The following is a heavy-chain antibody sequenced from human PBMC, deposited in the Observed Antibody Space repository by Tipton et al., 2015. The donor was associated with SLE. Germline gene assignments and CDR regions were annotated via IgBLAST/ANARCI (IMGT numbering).Heavy chain of an antibody. J-gene: IGHJ4*02. CDR1: GGSISSNY. Sequence: GLVKPSETLSLTCSVSGGSISSNYWSWIRQPAGKGLEWIGYIYTSGSTNSNPSLKSRVTISVDTSKNQLSLKMTSVTAADTAVYYCARRDSSSWSPIDFWGQGTLVTVSS. CDR3: ARRDSSSWSPIDF. V-gene: IGHV4-4*09. D-gene: IGHD6-13*01. CDR2: IYTSGST.